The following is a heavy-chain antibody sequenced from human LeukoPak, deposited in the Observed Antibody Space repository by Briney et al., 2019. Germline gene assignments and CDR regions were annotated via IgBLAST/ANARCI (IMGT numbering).Heavy chain of an antibody. D-gene: IGHD1-26*01. J-gene: IGHJ4*02. CDR1: GYTFSNYG. CDR2: ISAYNGVT. Sequence: AASVKASCKASGYTFSNYGITWVRQAPGQGLEWMGWISAYNGVTHYAQKFQGRVTMSTDTSTSTGYMDLRSLTSDDTAVYYCARDRASGGSYGDYWGQGTLVTVSS. V-gene: IGHV1-18*01. CDR3: ARDRASGGSYGDY.